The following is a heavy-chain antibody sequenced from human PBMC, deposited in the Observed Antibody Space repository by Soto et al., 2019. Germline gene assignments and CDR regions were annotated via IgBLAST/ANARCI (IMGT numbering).Heavy chain of an antibody. V-gene: IGHV3-9*01. CDR2: ISWKSGSI. Sequence: EVQLVESGGGLVQPGRSLRLSCAASGFTFDDYAMHWVRQAPGKGLEWVSGISWKSGSIGYADSVKGRFTISRDNAKNSLSLQMNSLRAEDTALYYCAKDRYYEILTGYSSFDYWGQGTLVTVSS. D-gene: IGHD3-9*01. CDR3: AKDRYYEILTGYSSFDY. J-gene: IGHJ4*02. CDR1: GFTFDDYA.